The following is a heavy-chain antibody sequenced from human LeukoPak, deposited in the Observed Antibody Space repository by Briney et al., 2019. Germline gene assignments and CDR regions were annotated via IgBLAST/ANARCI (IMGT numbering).Heavy chain of an antibody. CDR3: AKPRTTGLGWAQFDY. Sequence: GGSLRLSCAASGFTFSSFAMTWVRQAPGKGLEWVSGFDGNGPNTYYADSVKGRWTISRDNSRNTLYLEMSSLRPEDTAIYYCAKPRTTGLGWAQFDYWGQGSLVTVSS. J-gene: IGHJ4*02. D-gene: IGHD2-8*02. V-gene: IGHV3-23*01. CDR2: FDGNGPNT. CDR1: GFTFSSFA.